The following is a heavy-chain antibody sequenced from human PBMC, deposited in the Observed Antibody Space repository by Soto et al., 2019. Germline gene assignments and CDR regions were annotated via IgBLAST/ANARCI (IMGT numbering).Heavy chain of an antibody. Sequence: QVQLVQSGPEVKKPGASVKVSCKASGYTLISYGVSWVRQAPGQGLEWMGWISGYSGNTNYAQKFQGRVTMTRDTATNTAYMELRSLTSDATAVYFRATGGGMTLFGELIENWFDPWGQGTLVTVSS. CDR1: GYTLISYG. V-gene: IGHV1-18*04. CDR3: ATGGGMTLFGELIENWFDP. D-gene: IGHD3-3*01. J-gene: IGHJ5*02. CDR2: ISGYSGNT.